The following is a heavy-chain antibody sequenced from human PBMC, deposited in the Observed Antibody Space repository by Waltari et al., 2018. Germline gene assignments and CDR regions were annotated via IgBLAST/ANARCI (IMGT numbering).Heavy chain of an antibody. Sequence: EVQLVESGGGLIQPGGSLRPACAASGFNPSDYEMNVVRQAPGKGLEWISYISSTGSTIYYADSVQGRFTISKDNAKNSLYLQMHSLRAEDTAVYYCARADEPQYYDFWTGYYPSVDYWGQGTLVTVSS. CDR1: GFNPSDYE. CDR2: ISSTGSTI. D-gene: IGHD3-3*01. CDR3: ARADEPQYYDFWTGYYPSVDY. V-gene: IGHV3-48*03. J-gene: IGHJ4*02.